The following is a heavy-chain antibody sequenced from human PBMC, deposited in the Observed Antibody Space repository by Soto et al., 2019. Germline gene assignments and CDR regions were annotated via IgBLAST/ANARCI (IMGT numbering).Heavy chain of an antibody. CDR2: ISAHNGNT. V-gene: IGHV1-18*01. J-gene: IGHJ4*02. Sequence: QVHLVQSGAEVKKPGASVKVSCKGSGYAFTTYGITWVRQAPGQGLERMGWISAHNGNTNYAQKLQSRVTVTRDTSTSTAYMELRSLRSDDTAVYYWARGRYGDYWGQGALVTVSS. D-gene: IGHD1-1*01. CDR1: GYAFTTYG. CDR3: ARGRYGDY.